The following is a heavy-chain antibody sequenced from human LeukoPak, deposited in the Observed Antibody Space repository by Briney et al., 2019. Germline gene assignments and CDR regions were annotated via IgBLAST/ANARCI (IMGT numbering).Heavy chain of an antibody. J-gene: IGHJ6*02. CDR2: ISYGGTNE. D-gene: IGHD1-14*01. CDR3: ARNKPIIGFFGMDV. CDR1: GFTFSDYA. V-gene: IGHV3-30*04. Sequence: GGSLRLSCAASGFTFSDYAMHWVRQAPGKGLEWVAVISYGGTNEYYTDSVKGRFTISRDNSKNKLDLQMSTLRAEDTAVYFCARNKPIIGFFGMDVWGQGTTVTVSS.